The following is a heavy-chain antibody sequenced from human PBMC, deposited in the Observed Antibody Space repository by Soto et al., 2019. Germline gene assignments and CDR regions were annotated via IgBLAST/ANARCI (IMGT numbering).Heavy chain of an antibody. CDR2: ISSSSSYI. D-gene: IGHD3-16*01. CDR3: ASFNRFPYFDY. V-gene: IGHV3-21*01. CDR1: GFTVSSNY. J-gene: IGHJ4*02. Sequence: PGGSLRLSCAASGFTVSSNYMSWARQAPGKGLEWVSSISSSSSYIYYADSVKGRFTISRDNAKNSLYLQMNSLRAEDTAVYYCASFNRFPYFDYWGQGTLVTVSS.